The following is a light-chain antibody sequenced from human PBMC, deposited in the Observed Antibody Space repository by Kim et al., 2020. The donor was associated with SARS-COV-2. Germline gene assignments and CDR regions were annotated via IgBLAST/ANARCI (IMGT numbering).Light chain of an antibody. J-gene: IGLJ1*01. V-gene: IGLV2-23*02. Sequence: GQSITISCTGTSSDVGCNDLVSWYQQHPGKAPKLIISEVSKWPSGVADRFSGSKSGNTASLTISGLQADDEADYYCCSYANDRSFVFGTWTNVT. CDR1: SSDVGCNDL. CDR3: CSYANDRSFV. CDR2: EVS.